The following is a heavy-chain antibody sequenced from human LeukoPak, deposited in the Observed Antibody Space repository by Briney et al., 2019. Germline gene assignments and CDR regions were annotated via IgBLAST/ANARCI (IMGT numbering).Heavy chain of an antibody. V-gene: IGHV1-18*01. CDR1: GYTFTSYG. D-gene: IGHD3-10*01. CDR2: ISAYNGNT. Sequence: ASVKVSCKASGYTFTSYGISWVRQAPGQGLEWMGWISAYNGNTNYAQKLQGRVTMTTDTSTSTAYMELRSLRSDDTAVYYCARGPYGSGSYGGNYYFDHWGQGTLVTVSS. CDR3: ARGPYGSGSYGGNYYFDH. J-gene: IGHJ4*02.